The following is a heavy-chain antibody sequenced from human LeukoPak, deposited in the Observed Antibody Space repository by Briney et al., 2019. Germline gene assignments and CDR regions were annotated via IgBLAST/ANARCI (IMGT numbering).Heavy chain of an antibody. CDR3: ARIHYGLGSYSPNFDY. J-gene: IGHJ4*02. V-gene: IGHV1-18*01. D-gene: IGHD1-26*01. Sequence: ASVKVSCKASGYTFNTYGITWVRQAPGQGLEWMGWISGYNGKTKYAQKLQDRVTMTTDTSTTTAYMELRSLRSDDTAVYYCARIHYGLGSYSPNFDYWGQGTLVTVSS. CDR2: ISGYNGKT. CDR1: GYTFNTYG.